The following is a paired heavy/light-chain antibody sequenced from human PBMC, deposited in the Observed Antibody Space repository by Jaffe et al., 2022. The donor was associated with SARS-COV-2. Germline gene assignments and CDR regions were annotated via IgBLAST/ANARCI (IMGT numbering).Light chain of an antibody. CDR2: DVS. Sequence: QSALTQPRSVSGSPGQSVAISCTGTSSDVGGYDYVSWYQQHPGKAPKVIIYDVSERPSGVPDRFSGSKSGNTASLTISGLQAEDEADYYCSSYAGPYTLNVFGTGTKVTVL. J-gene: IGLJ1*01. V-gene: IGLV2-11*01. CDR1: SSDVGGYDY. CDR3: SSYAGPYTLNV.
Heavy chain of an antibody. CDR2: IYPGDSDT. D-gene: IGHD3-9*01. Sequence: LVQSGAEVKKSGESLKISCNYAGYTFITQWIAWVRQMPGKGLEWMGIIYPGDSDTRYSPSFQGQVTISVDNSISTAYLQWSSLKASDTAIYYCARQLAFYDILTGHPILYYFDYWGQGTLVTVSS. CDR1: GYTFITQW. CDR3: ARQLAFYDILTGHPILYYFDY. V-gene: IGHV5-51*01. J-gene: IGHJ4*02.